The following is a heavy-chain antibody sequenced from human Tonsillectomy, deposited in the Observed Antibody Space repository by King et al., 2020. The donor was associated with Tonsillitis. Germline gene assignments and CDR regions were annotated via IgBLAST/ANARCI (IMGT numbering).Heavy chain of an antibody. CDR2: FYYSGST. D-gene: IGHD2-2*01. V-gene: IGHV4-59*11. J-gene: IGHJ4*02. CDR1: GGSINNHY. CDR3: AREYCNSTSCYFFDY. Sequence: VPLQESGPGLVKPSETLSLTCTVSGGSINNHYWSWIRQAPGKGLEWIGFFYYSGSTRYNPSLKSRVTISGDTSKNQFSLKVTSVTAADTAVYYCAREYCNSTSCYFFDYWGQGILVTVSS.